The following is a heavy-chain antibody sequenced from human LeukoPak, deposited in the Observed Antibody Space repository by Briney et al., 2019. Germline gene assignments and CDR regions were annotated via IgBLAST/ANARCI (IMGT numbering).Heavy chain of an antibody. CDR2: INGGNGKT. CDR1: GYTFTGYY. Sequence: ASVKVSCKASGYTFTGYYMHWVRQAPGQSLEWMGWINGGNGKTKYSQKFQGRVTITRDTSASTAYMELSSLRSEDTAVYYCARDWLEPYDYYGMDVWGQGTTVTVSS. CDR3: ARDWLEPYDYYGMDV. J-gene: IGHJ6*02. D-gene: IGHD5-12*01. V-gene: IGHV1-3*01.